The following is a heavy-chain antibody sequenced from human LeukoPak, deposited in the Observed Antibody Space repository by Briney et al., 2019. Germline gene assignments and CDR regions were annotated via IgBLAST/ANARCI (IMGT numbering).Heavy chain of an antibody. V-gene: IGHV1-69*05. D-gene: IGHD6-13*01. CDR1: GGTFSSYA. CDR3: ASQQQLVYYYYYMDV. Sequence: SVKVSCKASGGTFSSYAISWVRQAPGQGLEWMGRIIPIFGTANYAQKFQGRVTITTDVSTSTAYMELSSLGSEDTAVYYCASQQQLVYYYYYMDVWGKGTTVTV. J-gene: IGHJ6*03. CDR2: IIPIFGTA.